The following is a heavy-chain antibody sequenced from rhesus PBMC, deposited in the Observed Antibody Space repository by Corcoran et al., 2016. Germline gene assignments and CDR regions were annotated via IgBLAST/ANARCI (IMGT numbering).Heavy chain of an antibody. V-gene: IGHV4-165*01. CDR1: GGSFSGSS. Sequence: QVQLQESGPGLVKPSETLSLTCAVSGGSFSGSSWGWIRPPPGKGLEWIGFISGSSGNTDYNPSLKSRVTISTDTSKNQFSLKLSSVTAADTAVYYCARDIQYPLYFDYWGQGVLVTVSS. J-gene: IGHJ4*01. CDR3: ARDIQYPLYFDY. D-gene: IGHD4-23*01. CDR2: ISGSSGNT.